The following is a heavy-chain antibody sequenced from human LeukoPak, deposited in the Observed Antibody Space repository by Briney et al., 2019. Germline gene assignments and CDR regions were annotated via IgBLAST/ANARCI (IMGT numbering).Heavy chain of an antibody. CDR2: ISSGSSYI. J-gene: IGHJ4*02. D-gene: IGHD3-10*01. CDR3: ARLTGNYGDY. Sequence: GGSLRLSCAASGFTFSSYSMNWVRQAPGKGLEWVSSISSGSSYIYYADSVKGRFTISRENAKNSPYLQMDSLRAEDTAVYYCARLTGNYGDYWGQGTLVTVSS. CDR1: GFTFSSYS. V-gene: IGHV3-21*01.